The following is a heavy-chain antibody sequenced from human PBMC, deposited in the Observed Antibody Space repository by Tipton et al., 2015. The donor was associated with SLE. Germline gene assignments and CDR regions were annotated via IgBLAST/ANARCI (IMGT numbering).Heavy chain of an antibody. V-gene: IGHV4-61*02. Sequence: TLSLTCTVSGGSISSGSYYWSWIWQPAGKGLEWIGRIFTSGSTNYNPSLKSRVSISVDRSKNQFSLRLSSVTAADTAVYYCARDDYSNYRGYYYYMDVWGKGTTVTVSS. CDR2: IFTSGST. J-gene: IGHJ6*03. D-gene: IGHD4-11*01. CDR1: GGSISSGSYY. CDR3: ARDDYSNYRGYYYYMDV.